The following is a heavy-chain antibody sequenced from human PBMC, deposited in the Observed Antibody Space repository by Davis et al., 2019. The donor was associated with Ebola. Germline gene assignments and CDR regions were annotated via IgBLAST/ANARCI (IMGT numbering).Heavy chain of an antibody. CDR2: ISYDGSNK. CDR3: ARSGQQLVEGWFDP. CDR1: GFTFSSYA. J-gene: IGHJ5*02. Sequence: GESLKISCAASGFTFSSYAMHWVRQAPGKGLEWVAVISYDGSNKYYADSVKGRFTISRDNSKNTLYLQMNSLRAEDTAVYYCARSGQQLVEGWFDPWGQGTLVTVSS. V-gene: IGHV3-30-3*01. D-gene: IGHD6-13*01.